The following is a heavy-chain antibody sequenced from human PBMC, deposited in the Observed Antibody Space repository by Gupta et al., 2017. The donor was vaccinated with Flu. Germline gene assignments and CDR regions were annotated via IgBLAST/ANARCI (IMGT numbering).Heavy chain of an antibody. Sequence: YRMHWVRQPPGRGPEWVSRVHRQGDGKFADSANGRFSVARDNDKNRVYLQLERLTVEDAARYYCIREADGDLLCTDYDYWGQGARVTVSS. D-gene: IGHD3-10*01. CDR2: VHRQGDGK. J-gene: IGHJ4*02. CDR3: IREADGDLLCTDYDY. CDR1: YR. V-gene: IGHV3-74*01.